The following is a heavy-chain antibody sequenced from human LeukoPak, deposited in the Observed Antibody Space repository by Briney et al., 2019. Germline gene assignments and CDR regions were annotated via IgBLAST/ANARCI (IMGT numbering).Heavy chain of an antibody. CDR1: GFTFASYG. V-gene: IGHV3-30*02. CDR3: TRNQGYCTGGGCYIDY. J-gene: IGHJ4*02. Sequence: GGSLRLSCAASGFTFASYGMHWVPHAPGKGREGGALIRYDGTNKYYTDSVKGRFTISKDNSKNTLYRQMNSLRAEDTAVYYCTRNQGYCTGGGCYIDYWGQGTLVTVSS. D-gene: IGHD2-8*02. CDR2: IRYDGTNK.